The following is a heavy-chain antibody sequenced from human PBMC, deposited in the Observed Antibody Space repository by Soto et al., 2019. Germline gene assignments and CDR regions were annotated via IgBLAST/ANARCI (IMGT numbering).Heavy chain of an antibody. V-gene: IGHV4-59*01. J-gene: IGHJ4*02. D-gene: IGHD6-19*01. CDR2: VYSGGST. Sequence: PSETLSLTCIVSGGSINNFYWRWIRQPPGKGLEWIGYVYSGGSTKYNPSLKGQVTISVDTSKNQFSLKLTSVTAADTAVYYCARGGRRVAVAGTFDSWGQGTLVTVSS. CDR1: GGSINNFY. CDR3: ARGGRRVAVAGTFDS.